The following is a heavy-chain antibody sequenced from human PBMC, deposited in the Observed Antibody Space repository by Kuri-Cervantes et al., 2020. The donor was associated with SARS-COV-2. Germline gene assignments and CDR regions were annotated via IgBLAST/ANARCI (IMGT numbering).Heavy chain of an antibody. J-gene: IGHJ6*03. CDR2: ISSSSSYI. Sequence: LSLTCAASGFTFSSYSMNWVRQAPGKGLEWVSPISSSSSYIYYADSVKGRFTISRDNAKNSLYLQMNSLRAEDTAVYYCARVFSATHYYYYYMDVWGKGPRSPSP. CDR1: GFTFSSYS. V-gene: IGHV3-21*01. CDR3: ARVFSATHYYYYYMDV.